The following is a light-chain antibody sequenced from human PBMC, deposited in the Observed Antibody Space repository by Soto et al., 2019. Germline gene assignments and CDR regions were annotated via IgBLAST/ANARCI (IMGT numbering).Light chain of an antibody. Sequence: QAVVTQEPSLTVSPGGTVTLTCGSSTGTVTSGHYPYWFQQKPGQAPRTLIHDTSNKHSWTPARFSGSLLGGKAALTLAGAQPEDEAEYYCFLSYSGARRLFGGGTKVTVL. CDR2: DTS. V-gene: IGLV7-46*01. J-gene: IGLJ2*01. CDR1: TGTVTSGHY. CDR3: FLSYSGARRL.